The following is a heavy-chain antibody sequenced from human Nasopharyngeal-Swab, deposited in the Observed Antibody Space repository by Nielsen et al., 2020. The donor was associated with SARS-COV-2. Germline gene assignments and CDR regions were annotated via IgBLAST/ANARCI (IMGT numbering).Heavy chain of an antibody. CDR2: IYYSGST. J-gene: IGHJ6*02. D-gene: IGHD3-16*01. Sequence: PGKGLEWIGSIYYSGSTYCNPSLKSRVTISVDTSKNQFSLKLSSVTAADTAVYYYARRVARAPRHEGDYYYGMDVWGQGTTVTVSS. V-gene: IGHV4-39*01. CDR3: ARRVARAPRHEGDYYYGMDV.